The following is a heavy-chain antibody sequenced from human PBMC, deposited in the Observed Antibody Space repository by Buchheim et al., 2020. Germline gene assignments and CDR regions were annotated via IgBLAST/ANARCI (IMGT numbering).Heavy chain of an antibody. J-gene: IGHJ6*03. Sequence: QVRLVESGGGVVQPGRSLRLSCAASGFTFSTYGMHWVRQAPGKGLEWVAVISYDGSNKYYVDSVKGRFTISRDNSKNTLYLQMNSLRAEDTAVYYCAKGLLLYADYYYYYMDVLGKGTT. CDR2: ISYDGSNK. V-gene: IGHV3-30*18. CDR1: GFTFSTYG. D-gene: IGHD2-2*02. CDR3: AKGLLLYADYYYYYMDV.